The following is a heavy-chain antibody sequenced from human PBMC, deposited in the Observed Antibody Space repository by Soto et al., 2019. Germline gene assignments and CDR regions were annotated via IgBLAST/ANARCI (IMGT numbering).Heavy chain of an antibody. J-gene: IGHJ6*02. CDR1: GGSISSSSYY. CDR3: ARLGHYDILTGYVEVSGMDV. D-gene: IGHD3-9*01. Sequence: PSETLSLTCTVSGGSISSSSYYWGWIRQPPGKGLEWIGSIYYSGSTYYNPSLKSRVTISVDTSKNQFSLKLSSVTAADTAVYYCARLGHYDILTGYVEVSGMDVWGQGTTVTVSS. V-gene: IGHV4-39*01. CDR2: IYYSGST.